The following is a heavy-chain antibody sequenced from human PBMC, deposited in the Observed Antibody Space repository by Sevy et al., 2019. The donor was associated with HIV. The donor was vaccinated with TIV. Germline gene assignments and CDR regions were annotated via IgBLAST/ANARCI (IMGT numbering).Heavy chain of an antibody. V-gene: IGHV3-48*01. CDR2: INTLSDTI. Sequence: GGSLRLSCTASGFTFRRNSMNWVRQAPGKGLEWLAYINTLSDTIKYADSVKGRFTISRDNSKNTLYMQMNSLRAEDTAVYYCAKDRDYYGSGPFSSWYFDYWGQGTLVTVSS. CDR3: AKDRDYYGSGPFSSWYFDY. D-gene: IGHD3-10*01. J-gene: IGHJ4*02. CDR1: GFTFRRNS.